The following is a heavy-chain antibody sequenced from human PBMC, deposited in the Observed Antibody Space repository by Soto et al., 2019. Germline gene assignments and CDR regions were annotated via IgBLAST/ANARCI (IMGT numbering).Heavy chain of an antibody. Sequence: SVKVSCKASGFTFTSSAVQWVRQARGQRLEWIGWIVVGSGNTNYAQKFQERVTITRDMSTSTAYMELSSLRSEDTAAYYCAAMATISSGAFDIWGQGTMVTVSS. V-gene: IGHV1-58*01. CDR1: GFTFTSSA. CDR2: IVVGSGNT. CDR3: AAMATISSGAFDI. J-gene: IGHJ3*02.